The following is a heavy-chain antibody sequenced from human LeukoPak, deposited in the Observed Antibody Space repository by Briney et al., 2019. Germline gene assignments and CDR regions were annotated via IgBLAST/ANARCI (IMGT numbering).Heavy chain of an antibody. Sequence: ASVKVSCKASGYTFTSHGISWVRQATGQGLEWMGWITTYNGKTNYAQKLQGRVTMTTDTSTSTAYMELRSLRSDDTAVYYCARLGSPIYYYYIDVWGKGTTVTVSS. CDR1: GYTFTSHG. CDR2: ITTYNGKT. D-gene: IGHD1-26*01. V-gene: IGHV1-18*01. J-gene: IGHJ6*03. CDR3: ARLGSPIYYYYIDV.